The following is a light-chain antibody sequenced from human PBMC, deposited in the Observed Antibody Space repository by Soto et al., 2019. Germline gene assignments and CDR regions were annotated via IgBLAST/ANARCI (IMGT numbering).Light chain of an antibody. V-gene: IGKV1-13*02. Sequence: AIQVTQSPSSLSASVGDRVTITCRASQAIRTDLGWYQQKPGKAPKLLIYDGFGLKSGVPSRFSGSGSGTEFTLTISSLQPEDFATYFCQQYNSMSLTFGGGTKVE. CDR3: QQYNSMSLT. CDR2: DGF. CDR1: QAIRTD. J-gene: IGKJ4*01.